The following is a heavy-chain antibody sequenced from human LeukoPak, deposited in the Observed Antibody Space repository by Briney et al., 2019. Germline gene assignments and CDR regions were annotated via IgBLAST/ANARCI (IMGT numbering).Heavy chain of an antibody. D-gene: IGHD1-26*01. Sequence: SETLSPTCSVSGGSISIYYWSWVRQPPGKGLEWIGYIYNSGSTNYNPSLKSRVTISVDTSKNQFSLKLTSVTAADTAVYYCVRDRELTYWGQGTLVTVSS. CDR1: GGSISIYY. CDR2: IYNSGST. V-gene: IGHV4-59*03. J-gene: IGHJ4*02. CDR3: VRDRELTY.